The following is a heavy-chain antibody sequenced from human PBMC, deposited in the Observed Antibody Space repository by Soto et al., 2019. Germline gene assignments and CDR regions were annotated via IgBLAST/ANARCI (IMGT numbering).Heavy chain of an antibody. CDR3: EGRDDPFHV. J-gene: IGHJ3*01. CDR2: IWHDGSRK. V-gene: IGHV3-33*01. Sequence: QVQLVEAGGGVVQPGTSLRLSCVATGFTFSNYGIHWIRQAPGRGLEWVAVIWHDGSRKYLAESVRGRFTISRDNSKNTVYLQMNSLRVEDSVVYYCEGRDDPFHVWGQGTKVTVSS. D-gene: IGHD3-16*01. CDR1: GFTFSNYG.